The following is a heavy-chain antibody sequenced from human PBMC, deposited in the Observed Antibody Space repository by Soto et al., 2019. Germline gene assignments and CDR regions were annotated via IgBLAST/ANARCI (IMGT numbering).Heavy chain of an antibody. J-gene: IGHJ4*02. V-gene: IGHV3-23*01. Sequence: EVQLLESGGGLVQPGGSLRLSCVASGFTFNNSAMSWVRQAPGKGLQWVSSISGTVGNTYYAESVKGRFTISRDTSKNAVYLQMHSLRADDTAIYYCAKGTMGAPFYDIDYWGQGTLVNVSS. CDR1: GFTFNNSA. CDR2: ISGTVGNT. CDR3: AKGTMGAPFYDIDY. D-gene: IGHD1-26*01.